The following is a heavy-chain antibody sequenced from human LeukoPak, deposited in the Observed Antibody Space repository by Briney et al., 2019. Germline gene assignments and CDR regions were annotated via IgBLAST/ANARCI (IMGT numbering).Heavy chain of an antibody. J-gene: IGHJ4*02. D-gene: IGHD3-22*01. CDR3: ARDVVVMFDY. CDR2: ISSSGSTI. CDR1: GFTFSSYE. V-gene: IGHV3-48*03. Sequence: PGGSLRLSYAASGFTFSSYEMNWVRQAPGKGLEWVSYISSSGSTIYYADSVKGRFTISRDNAKNSLYLQMNSLRAEDTAVYYCARDVVVMFDYWGQGTLVTVSS.